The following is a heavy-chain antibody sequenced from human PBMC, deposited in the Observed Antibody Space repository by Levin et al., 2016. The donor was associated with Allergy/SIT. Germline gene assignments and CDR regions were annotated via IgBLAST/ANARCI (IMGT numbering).Heavy chain of an antibody. V-gene: IGHV5-51*01. D-gene: IGHD3-22*01. CDR3: AGPRFSSGHY. CDR2: ISPDDSDT. J-gene: IGHJ4*02. Sequence: VRQMPGKGLEWVGVISPDDSDTTYSPSFQGLVTISADKSVNTAYLQWNSLKASDTAMYYCAGPRFSSGHYWGQGTLVTVSS.